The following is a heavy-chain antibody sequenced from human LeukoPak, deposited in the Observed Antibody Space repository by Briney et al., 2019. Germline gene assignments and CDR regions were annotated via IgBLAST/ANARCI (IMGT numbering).Heavy chain of an antibody. CDR2: ISGSGGST. D-gene: IGHD6-19*01. CDR1: GFTFSSYA. CDR3: AKTKSGSGWYRHYFDY. Sequence: LSGGSLRLSCAASGFTFSSYAMSWVRQAPGKGLEWVSAISGSGGSTYYADSVKGRFTISRDNSKNTLYLQMNSLRAEDTAVYYCAKTKSGSGWYRHYFDYWGQGTLVTVSS. V-gene: IGHV3-23*01. J-gene: IGHJ4*02.